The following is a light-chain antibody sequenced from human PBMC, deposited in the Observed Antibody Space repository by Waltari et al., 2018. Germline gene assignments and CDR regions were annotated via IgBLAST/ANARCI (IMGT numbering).Light chain of an antibody. CDR1: SSNVVSYTY. CDR2: DVS. Sequence: QSALTQSASVSGSPGQSSTISCAGTSSNVVSYTYFSCYQQYPGRAPKLFIYDVSKWPSGVSNRFSGSKSGNTASLTISGLQAEDEADYFCSSYANTFHYVFGTGTKVTVL. V-gene: IGLV2-14*03. CDR3: SSYANTFHYV. J-gene: IGLJ1*01.